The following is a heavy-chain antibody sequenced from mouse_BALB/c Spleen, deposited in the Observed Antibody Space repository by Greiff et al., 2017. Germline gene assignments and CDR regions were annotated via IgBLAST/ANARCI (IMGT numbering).Heavy chain of an antibody. CDR2: ISSGSSTI. D-gene: IGHD1-2*01. CDR1: GFTFSSFG. Sequence: EVKLMESGGGLVQPGGSRKLSCAASGFTFSSFGMHWVRQAPEKGLEWVAYISSGSSTIYYADTVKGRFTISRDNPKNTLFLQMTSLRSEDTAMYYCARSTTATDFDVWGAGTTVTVSS. CDR3: ARSTTATDFDV. V-gene: IGHV5-17*02. J-gene: IGHJ1*01.